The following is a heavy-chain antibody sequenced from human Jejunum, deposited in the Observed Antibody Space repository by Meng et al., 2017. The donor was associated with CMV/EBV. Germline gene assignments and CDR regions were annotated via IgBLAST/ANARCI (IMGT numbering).Heavy chain of an antibody. CDR3: ARSPYSGSALPFFDY. D-gene: IGHD1-26*01. V-gene: IGHV4-30-4*01. Sequence: VQLHKSRPGLVKPSQTLSLTCTVLGDSFNSPDYYWSWIRQPPEKGLEWIGYIYYSGSTYYNPSLKSRVSISGDTSNKQFSLKLTSVTAADTAVYYCARSPYSGSALPFFDYWGQGSLVTVSS. CDR2: IYYSGST. CDR1: GDSFNSPDYY. J-gene: IGHJ4*02.